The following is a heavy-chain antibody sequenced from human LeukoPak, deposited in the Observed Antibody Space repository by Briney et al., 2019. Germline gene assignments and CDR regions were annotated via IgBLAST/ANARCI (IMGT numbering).Heavy chain of an antibody. D-gene: IGHD6-6*01. CDR1: GYTFTGYY. CDR3: ARSVQDYYYYGMDV. V-gene: IGHV1-2*04. CDR2: INPNSGGT. Sequence: ASVKVSCKASGYTFTGYYMHWVRQAPGQGLEWMGWINPNSGGTNYAQKFQGWVTMTRDTSISTAYMELSRLRSDDTAVYYSARSVQDYYYYGMDVWGQGTTVTVSS. J-gene: IGHJ6*02.